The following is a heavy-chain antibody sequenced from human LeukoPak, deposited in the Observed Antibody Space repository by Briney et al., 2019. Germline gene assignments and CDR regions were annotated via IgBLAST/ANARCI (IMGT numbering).Heavy chain of an antibody. J-gene: IGHJ4*01. D-gene: IGHD2-2*01. CDR1: GFTFSSYG. Sequence: GGSVRLSSAASGFTFSSYGMHWVRQAPGKGLEWVAFIRYDGSNKYYADSVKGRFTISRDNSMNTLYLQMNSLRAEATAAYYCAKDLVLYCSSTSSYFFEDWGNGTLVTVSS. V-gene: IGHV3-30*02. CDR3: AKDLVLYCSSTSSYFFED. CDR2: IRYDGSNK.